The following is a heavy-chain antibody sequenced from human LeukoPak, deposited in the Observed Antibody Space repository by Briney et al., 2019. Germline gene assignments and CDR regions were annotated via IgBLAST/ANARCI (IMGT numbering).Heavy chain of an antibody. CDR2: IFYSGGT. V-gene: IGHV4-39*07. D-gene: IGHD5-18*01. CDR1: GGSINTPNYY. Sequence: PSETLSLTCTVSGGSINTPNYYWGWIRQTPGKGLEWIGNIFYSGGTYYSPSLTSRVTISLDTSRNQFSLKLNSVTAADTAVYYCARGGYSYGFDNFDFWGQGTLVTVSS. J-gene: IGHJ4*02. CDR3: ARGGYSYGFDNFDF.